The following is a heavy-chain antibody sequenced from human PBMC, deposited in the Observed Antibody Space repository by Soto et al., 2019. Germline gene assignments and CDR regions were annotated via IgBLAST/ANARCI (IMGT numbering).Heavy chain of an antibody. D-gene: IGHD1-26*01. CDR2: IYWDDDK. V-gene: IGHV2-5*02. Sequence: SGPTLVNPTQTLTLTCTFSGFSLSTSGVGVGWIRQPPGKALEWLALIYWDDDKRHSPSPKSRLTITKDTSKDQVVLTMTNMDPVDTATYYCAHRPTKVGAHGAFDLWGQGTSVTVSS. CDR1: GFSLSTSGVG. J-gene: IGHJ3*01. CDR3: AHRPTKVGAHGAFDL.